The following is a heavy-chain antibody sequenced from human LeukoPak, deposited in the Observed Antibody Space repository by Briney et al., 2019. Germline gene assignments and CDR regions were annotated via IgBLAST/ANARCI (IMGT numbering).Heavy chain of an antibody. V-gene: IGHV3-23*01. CDR2: ISGSGGSR. J-gene: IGHJ4*02. CDR1: GFTFSSHG. CDR3: AKDPIAAAGIFDY. Sequence: GGSLRLSCAASGFTFSSHGMSWVRQAPGKGLAWVSIISGSGGSRYYTDSVKGRFIISRDNSKNTVYLQMKSLRVEDTAVYYCAKDPIAAAGIFDYWGQGTLVTVSS. D-gene: IGHD6-13*01.